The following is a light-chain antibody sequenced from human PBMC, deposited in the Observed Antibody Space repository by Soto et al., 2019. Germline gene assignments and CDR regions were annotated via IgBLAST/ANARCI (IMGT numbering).Light chain of an antibody. Sequence: EIVLTQSPGTLSLSPGERATLSCRASQSVSSSYLAWYQQKPGQAPRLLIYGASSSATGIPDRFSGSGSGTDFTLTISRLEPEDFAVYYCQHLRTFGQGTKVEIK. V-gene: IGKV3-20*01. CDR1: QSVSSSY. J-gene: IGKJ1*01. CDR2: GAS. CDR3: QHLRT.